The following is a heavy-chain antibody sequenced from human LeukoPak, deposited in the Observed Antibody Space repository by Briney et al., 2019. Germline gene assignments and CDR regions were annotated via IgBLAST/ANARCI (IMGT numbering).Heavy chain of an antibody. Sequence: GGPLSLSCAASGFTFSSYAMHWVRRAPGKGLEWVAVISYDGSNIYYADSVKGRFTISRDNSKNTLYLQMNSLRAEDTAVYYCARGGRGFDPWGQGTLVTVSS. V-gene: IGHV3-30-3*01. CDR3: ARGGRGFDP. J-gene: IGHJ5*02. CDR1: GFTFSSYA. CDR2: ISYDGSNI.